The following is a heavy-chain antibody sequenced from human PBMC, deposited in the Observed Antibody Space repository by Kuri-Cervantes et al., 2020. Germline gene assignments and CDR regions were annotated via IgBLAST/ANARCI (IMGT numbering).Heavy chain of an antibody. Sequence: GGSLRLSCAASGFTFSSHTMNWVRQAPGKGLEWVAKIKQDGSEKYYVDSVKGRFTISRDNSKNTLYLQMNSLRAEDTAVYYCAKGIQLWFRGFDYWGQGTLVTVSS. J-gene: IGHJ4*02. D-gene: IGHD5-18*01. CDR2: IKQDGSEK. CDR3: AKGIQLWFRGFDY. CDR1: GFTFSSHT. V-gene: IGHV3-7*03.